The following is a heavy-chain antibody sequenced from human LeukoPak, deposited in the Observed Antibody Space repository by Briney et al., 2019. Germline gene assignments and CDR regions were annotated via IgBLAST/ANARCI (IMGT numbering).Heavy chain of an antibody. J-gene: IGHJ1*01. CDR1: GDSITYYF. Sequence: SETLSLTCTFPGDSITYYFWSWVRQPPGEGLEWIGYVFYTGSTNYNPSLMGRVTISLDTSKNQFSLRLTSVTAADTAVYYCATGRVCYGSEYWGQGAPVTVSS. D-gene: IGHD3-10*01. CDR2: VFYTGST. V-gene: IGHV4-59*03. CDR3: ATGRVCYGSEY.